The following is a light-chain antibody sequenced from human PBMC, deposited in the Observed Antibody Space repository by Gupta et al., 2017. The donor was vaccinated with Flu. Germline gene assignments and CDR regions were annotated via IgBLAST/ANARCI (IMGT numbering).Light chain of an antibody. CDR1: SSNIGRNY. J-gene: IGLJ2*01. Sequence: ISCSGSSSNIGRNYVYWYRQLPGTAPKLLISRNDQRPSGVPDRFSGSKSGTSASLAISGLRSEDDADYYCAAWDDSLSGYVVFGVGTKLTVL. CDR2: RND. V-gene: IGLV1-47*01. CDR3: AAWDDSLSGYVV.